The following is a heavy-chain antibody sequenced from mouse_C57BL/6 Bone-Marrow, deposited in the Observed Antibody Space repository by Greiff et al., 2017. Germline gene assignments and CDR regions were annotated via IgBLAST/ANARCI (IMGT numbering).Heavy chain of an antibody. Sequence: EVKLMESEGGLVQPGSSMKLSCTASGFTFSDYYMAWVRQVPGKGLECVANINYDGSSTYYLDSLKSRFLISGDTAKNILYLQMSSLKSEDTATYYCAREDYYGYDGYAMDYWGQGTSVTVSS. CDR3: AREDYYGYDGYAMDY. CDR1: GFTFSDYY. D-gene: IGHD2-2*01. CDR2: INYDGSST. J-gene: IGHJ4*01. V-gene: IGHV5-16*01.